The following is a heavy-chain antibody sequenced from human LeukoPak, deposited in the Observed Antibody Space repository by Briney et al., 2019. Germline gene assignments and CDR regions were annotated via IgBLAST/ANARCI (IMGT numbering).Heavy chain of an antibody. D-gene: IGHD3-3*01. CDR3: ARDRSTTIFGVVIADYYYMDV. J-gene: IGHJ6*03. CDR2: IKQDGSEK. CDR1: GFTFTTYS. Sequence: GGSLRLSCEASGFTFTTYSMTWVRQAPGKGLEWVANIKQDGSEKYYVDSVKGRFTISRDNAKNSLYLQMNSLRAEDTAVYYCARDRSTTIFGVVIADYYYMDVWGKGTTVTVSS. V-gene: IGHV3-7*01.